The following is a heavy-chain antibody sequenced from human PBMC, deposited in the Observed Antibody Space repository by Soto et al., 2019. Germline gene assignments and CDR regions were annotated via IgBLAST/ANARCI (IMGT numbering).Heavy chain of an antibody. CDR2: IDPSGGIT. D-gene: IGHD3-22*01. V-gene: IGHV1-46*01. CDR1: GYSFTNFH. J-gene: IGHJ4*02. Sequence: QVQLSQFGAEVKKPGASVKVSCKASGYSFTNFHIHWVRHAPGQGLEWMGMIDPSGGITRDAQRLQGRITMTRDASTSTVSMELRSLTSEDTAVYYCAREVSGNDNYATSGYYFDHWGQGTLVTVSS. CDR3: AREVSGNDNYATSGYYFDH.